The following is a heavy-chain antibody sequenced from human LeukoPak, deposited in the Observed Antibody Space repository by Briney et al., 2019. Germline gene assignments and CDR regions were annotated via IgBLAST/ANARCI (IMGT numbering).Heavy chain of an antibody. Sequence: GGSLRLSCVASGFTFSVHGMTWVRQAPGEGLEWVAVISYDGSNKYYADSVKGRFTISRDNSKNTLYLQMNSLRAEDTAVYYCARDGSMVRGVYQHYYYYGMDVWGQGTTVTVSS. CDR3: ARDGSMVRGVYQHYYYYGMDV. D-gene: IGHD3-10*01. CDR1: GFTFSVHG. CDR2: ISYDGSNK. V-gene: IGHV3-30*03. J-gene: IGHJ6*02.